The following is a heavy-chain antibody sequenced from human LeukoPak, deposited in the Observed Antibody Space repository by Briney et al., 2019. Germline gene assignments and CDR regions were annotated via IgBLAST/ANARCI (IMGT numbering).Heavy chain of an antibody. Sequence: PGGSLRLSCAASGFTFSSYWMHWVRQAPGKGLLWVSRINSDGSSTSYADSVKGRFTISRDNAKNTLYLQMNSLRAEDTAVYYCARDIKVATMSGGFDYWGQGTLVTVSS. CDR1: GFTFSSYW. CDR2: INSDGSST. V-gene: IGHV3-74*01. D-gene: IGHD5-12*01. J-gene: IGHJ4*02. CDR3: ARDIKVATMSGGFDY.